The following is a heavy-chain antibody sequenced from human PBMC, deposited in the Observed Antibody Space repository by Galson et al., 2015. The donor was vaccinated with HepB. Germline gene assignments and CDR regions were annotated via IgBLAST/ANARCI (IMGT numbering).Heavy chain of an antibody. J-gene: IGHJ6*02. CDR3: ARDGSGNYYSPYYYYGMDV. Sequence: SVKVSCKASGYTFTGYYIHWVRQAPGQGLEWMGWINPNSGGTNYAQKFQGWVTMTRDTSISIAYMELSRLSSDDTAVYYCARDGSGNYYSPYYYYGMDVWGQGTTVTVSS. V-gene: IGHV1-2*04. D-gene: IGHD3-10*01. CDR1: GYTFTGYY. CDR2: INPNSGGT.